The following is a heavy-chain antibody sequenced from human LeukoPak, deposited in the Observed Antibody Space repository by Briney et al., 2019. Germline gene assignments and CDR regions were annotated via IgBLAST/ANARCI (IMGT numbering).Heavy chain of an antibody. V-gene: IGHV3-48*02. CDR2: ISSSSSTM. CDR3: ARGRQQWVHGMDV. CDR1: GFTFSSYS. Sequence: GGSLRLSCAASGFTFSSYSMNWVRQAPGKGLEWVSYISSSSSTMYYADSVKGRFTISRDNAKNSLYLQMSSLRDEDTAVYYCARGRQQWVHGMDVWGQGTTVTVSS. J-gene: IGHJ6*02. D-gene: IGHD6-19*01.